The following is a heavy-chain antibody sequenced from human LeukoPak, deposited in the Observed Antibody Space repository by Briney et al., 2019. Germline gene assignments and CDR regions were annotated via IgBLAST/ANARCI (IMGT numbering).Heavy chain of an antibody. V-gene: IGHV4-59*01. D-gene: IGHD3-10*01. J-gene: IGHJ5*02. CDR2: IYNSGST. CDR1: GGSISSYY. Sequence: PSETLSLTCTVSGGSISSYYWSWIRQPAGKGLGWIGFIYNSGSTNYNPSLKSRVTMSINTSKNQFSLKLSSVTAADTAVYYCARDMAGGGWFDPWGQGTLVTVSS. CDR3: ARDMAGGGWFDP.